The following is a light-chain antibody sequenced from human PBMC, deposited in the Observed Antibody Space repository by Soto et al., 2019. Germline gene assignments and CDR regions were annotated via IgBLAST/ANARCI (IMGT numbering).Light chain of an antibody. Sequence: DIQMTQSPSTLSASVGDRVTITCWASQSISSWLAWYQQKPGKAPKLLIYDASSLESGVPSRFSGSGSGTEFTLTISSLQPDDFATYYCQQYNSYPDTFGQGTKLEIK. V-gene: IGKV1-5*01. CDR1: QSISSW. CDR2: DAS. J-gene: IGKJ2*01. CDR3: QQYNSYPDT.